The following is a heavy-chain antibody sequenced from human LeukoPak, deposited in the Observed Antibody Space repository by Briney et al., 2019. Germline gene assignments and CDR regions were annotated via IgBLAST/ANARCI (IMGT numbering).Heavy chain of an antibody. D-gene: IGHD1-7*01. Sequence: SETLSLTCTVSGGSISSSCCSWGWIRQAPGKGLEWLGSAHYSGSTYYNPSLKSRVTISVDTSKNQFSLKLSSVTAADTAVYYCARLTGTYYYYYMDVWGKGTTVTVSS. CDR2: AHYSGST. CDR1: GGSISSSCCS. J-gene: IGHJ6*03. V-gene: IGHV4-39*07. CDR3: ARLTGTYYYYYMDV.